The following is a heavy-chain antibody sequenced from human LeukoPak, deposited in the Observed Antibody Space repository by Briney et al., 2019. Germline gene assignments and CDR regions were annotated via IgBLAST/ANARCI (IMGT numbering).Heavy chain of an antibody. CDR1: GYTFTSYD. J-gene: IGHJ4*02. Sequence: ASVKVSCKASGYTFTSYDINWVRQATGQGLEWMGWMNPNSGNTGYAQKFQGRVTITRDTSASAAYMELSSLRSDDMAVYYCAKVAARYGDYYFDYWGQGTLVTVSS. CDR2: MNPNSGNT. V-gene: IGHV1-8*03. CDR3: AKVAARYGDYYFDY. D-gene: IGHD4-17*01.